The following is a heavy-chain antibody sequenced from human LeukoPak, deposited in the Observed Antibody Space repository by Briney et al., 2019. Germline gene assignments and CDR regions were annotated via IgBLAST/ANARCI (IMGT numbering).Heavy chain of an antibody. J-gene: IGHJ4*02. V-gene: IGHV3-11*01. CDR3: AIYYDSSGSIDH. CDR2: ISDSGSTI. Sequence: PGESLRLSCAATGFIFSNYYMTWIRQTPGKGLEWLSYISDSGSTINYADSVKGRLTISRDNAKKSPFLQMNSLRAEDTAVYYCAIYYDSSGSIDHWGQGTLVTVSS. CDR1: GFIFSNYY. D-gene: IGHD3-22*01.